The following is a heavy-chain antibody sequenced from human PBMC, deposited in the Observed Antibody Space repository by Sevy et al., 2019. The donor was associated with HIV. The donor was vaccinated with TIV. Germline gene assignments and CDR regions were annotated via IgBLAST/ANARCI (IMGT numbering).Heavy chain of an antibody. Sequence: ASVKVSCKASGYNFINYGISWERQAPGQGLEWVGGSSPFTGSPNYPQKLQDRVTVTTDTATNTAYMELRNLRSDDTAVYYCGKCTLWVYDPTNRKCGMDVWGQGTTVTVSS. CDR3: GKCTLWVYDPTNRKCGMDV. V-gene: IGHV1-18*01. CDR1: GYNFINYG. D-gene: IGHD5-12*01. CDR2: SSPFTGSP. J-gene: IGHJ6*02.